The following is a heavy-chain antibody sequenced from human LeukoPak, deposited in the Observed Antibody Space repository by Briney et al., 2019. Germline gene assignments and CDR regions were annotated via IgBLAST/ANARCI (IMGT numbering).Heavy chain of an antibody. CDR3: ATWGAAAGNYFDY. D-gene: IGHD6-13*01. Sequence: VASVKVSCKVSGYTLTELSMHWGGQAPGKGLEGRGGFDPEDGETIYAQKFQGRVTMTEDTSTDTAYMELSSLRSEDTAVYYCATWGAAAGNYFDYWGQGTLVTVSS. CDR1: GYTLTELS. CDR2: FDPEDGET. J-gene: IGHJ4*02. V-gene: IGHV1-24*01.